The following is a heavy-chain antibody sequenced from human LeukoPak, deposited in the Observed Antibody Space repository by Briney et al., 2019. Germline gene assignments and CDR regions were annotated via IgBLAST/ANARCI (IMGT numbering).Heavy chain of an antibody. J-gene: IGHJ6*02. V-gene: IGHV3-48*03. Sequence: PGGSLRLSRAASGFTFSSYEMNWVRQAPGKGLEWVSYISSSGSTIYYADSVKGRFTISRDNAKNSLYLQINSLRAEDTAVYYCARDYYYDSSTYYYYGMDVWGQGTTVTVSS. CDR1: GFTFSSYE. CDR2: ISSSGSTI. CDR3: ARDYYYDSSTYYYYGMDV. D-gene: IGHD3-22*01.